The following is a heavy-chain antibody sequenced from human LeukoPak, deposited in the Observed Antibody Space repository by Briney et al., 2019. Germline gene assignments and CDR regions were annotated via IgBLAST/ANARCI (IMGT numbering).Heavy chain of an antibody. CDR1: GYSFTSYW. J-gene: IGHJ4*02. CDR3: ARRHCSGGSCYDFDY. CDR2: IYPGDSDT. D-gene: IGHD2-15*01. Sequence: GESLKISCKGSGYSFTSYWIGWVRQMPGKGLEWMGIIYPGDSDTRYSPSFQGQVTISADKSISTAYLQWSSLKASDTAMYYCARRHCSGGSCYDFDYWGQGTLVTVSS. V-gene: IGHV5-51*01.